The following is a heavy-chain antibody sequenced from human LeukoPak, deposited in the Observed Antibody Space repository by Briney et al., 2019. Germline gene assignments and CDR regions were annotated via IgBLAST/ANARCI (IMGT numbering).Heavy chain of an antibody. CDR1: GFTFSKYY. V-gene: IGHV3-74*01. Sequence: PGGSLRLSCAVSGFTFSKYYMHWVRQAPGKGLVWVSRISSDRSNTNYADSVKGRFTISRDNAKNTLYLQMNSLRGEDAAVYYCLRVPYWGQGALVTVSS. J-gene: IGHJ4*02. CDR3: LRVPY. CDR2: ISSDRSNT.